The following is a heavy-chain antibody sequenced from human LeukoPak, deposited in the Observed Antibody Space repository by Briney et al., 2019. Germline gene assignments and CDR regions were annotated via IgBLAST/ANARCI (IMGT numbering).Heavy chain of an antibody. CDR1: GFTFSSYW. D-gene: IGHD1-26*01. CDR2: INSGGSST. V-gene: IGHV3-74*01. J-gene: IGHJ4*02. CDR3: ARGSRLGSYN. Sequence: QPGGSLTLSCAASGFTFSSYWMHWLPQAPGKGLVWFSRINSGGSSTSYADSVRGRFTTSRDNDKNTLYLQMNSLRAEDTAVYYCARGSRLGSYNWGQGPLVTVSS.